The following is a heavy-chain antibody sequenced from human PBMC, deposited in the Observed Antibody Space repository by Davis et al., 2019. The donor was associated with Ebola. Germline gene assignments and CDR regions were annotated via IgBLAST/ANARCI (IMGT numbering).Heavy chain of an antibody. V-gene: IGHV4-30-4*02. J-gene: IGHJ5*02. CDR1: GGSISSGDYY. CDR2: IYYSGST. Sequence: PSETLSLTCTVSGGSISSGDYYWSWIRQPPGKGLEWIGYIYYSGSTYYNPSLKSRVTISVDTSKNQFSLKLSSVTAADTAVYYCASLAVAGPYNWFDPWGQGTLVTVSS. CDR3: ASLAVAGPYNWFDP. D-gene: IGHD6-19*01.